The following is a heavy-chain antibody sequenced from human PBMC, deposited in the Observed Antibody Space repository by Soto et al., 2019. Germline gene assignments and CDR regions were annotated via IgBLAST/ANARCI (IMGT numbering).Heavy chain of an antibody. CDR1: GFTSRIYS. J-gene: IGHJ3*02. Sequence: GGSLRLSCAASGFTSRIYSMHWVRQSPGKGLEWVAVMWYDGTNKYYGESVKGRFTISRDNSENTLYLQMNSLRVEDTAVYYCARDATFGTKGGSFDIWCHGTLVTVS. V-gene: IGHV3-33*01. CDR3: ARDATFGTKGGSFDI. CDR2: MWYDGTNK. D-gene: IGHD3-16*01.